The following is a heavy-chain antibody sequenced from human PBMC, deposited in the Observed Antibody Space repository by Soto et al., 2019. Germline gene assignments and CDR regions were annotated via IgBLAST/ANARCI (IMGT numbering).Heavy chain of an antibody. CDR3: AREQVILGTYGMDV. J-gene: IGHJ6*02. V-gene: IGHV1-69*08. D-gene: IGHD2-15*01. CDR1: GGTVSSYT. CDR2: IIPILGIA. Sequence: QVQLVQSGAEVKKPGSSVKVSCKASGGTVSSYTISWVRQAPGQGLEWMGRIIPILGIADYAQKFQGRVTITADKSTSTAYMGLNSLRSEDTAVYYCAREQVILGTYGMDVWGQGTTVTVSS.